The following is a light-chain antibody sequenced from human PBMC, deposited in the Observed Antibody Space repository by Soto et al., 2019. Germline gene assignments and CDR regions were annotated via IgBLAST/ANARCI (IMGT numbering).Light chain of an antibody. J-gene: IGLJ2*01. V-gene: IGLV2-14*03. CDR1: SSDIGGYNF. CDR3: SSYAIGNTVL. CDR2: DVN. Sequence: QSALTQPASVSGSPGQSVTISCAGTSSDIGGYNFVSWYQQHPGKAPKLMIYDVNQRPSGVSHRFSGSKSYNTASLTISGLQSEDEADYYCSSYAIGNTVLFGGGTKVTVL.